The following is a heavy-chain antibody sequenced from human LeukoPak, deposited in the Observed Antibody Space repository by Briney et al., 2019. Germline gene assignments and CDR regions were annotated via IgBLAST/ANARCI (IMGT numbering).Heavy chain of an antibody. CDR2: ISSSGTST. CDR3: ARDRGAVTGQYFDY. Sequence: GGSLRLSCAASGFSFSGYYMSWIRQAPGKGLEWVSYISSSGTSTNYTDSVKGRFTISRDNAKNSLYLQMNSLRVEDTAVYYCARDRGAVTGQYFDYWGQGTLVTVSS. J-gene: IGHJ4*02. V-gene: IGHV3-11*01. CDR1: GFSFSGYY. D-gene: IGHD6-19*01.